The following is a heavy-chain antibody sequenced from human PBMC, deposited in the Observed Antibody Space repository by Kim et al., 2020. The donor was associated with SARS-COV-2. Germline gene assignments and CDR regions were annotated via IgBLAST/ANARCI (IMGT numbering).Heavy chain of an antibody. V-gene: IGHV3-11*06. CDR3: ARDRDVGYDFWSPTPNWFGP. D-gene: IGHD3-3*01. J-gene: IGHJ5*02. Sequence: GRFTISRDNAKDSLYLQMNSLRAEDTAVYYCARDRDVGYDFWSPTPNWFGPWGQGTLVTVSS.